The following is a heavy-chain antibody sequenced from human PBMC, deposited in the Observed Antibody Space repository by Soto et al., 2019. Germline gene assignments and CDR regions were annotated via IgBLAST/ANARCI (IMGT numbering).Heavy chain of an antibody. CDR2: IYYSGST. D-gene: IGHD2-2*01. V-gene: IGHV4-31*03. CDR1: GGSISSGGYY. CDR3: ARGYCSSTSCYLGGGGYGMDV. Sequence: QVQLQESGPGLVKPSQTLSLTCTVSGGSISSGGYYWSWIRQHPGKGLEWIGYIYYSGSTYYNPSLKSRVTISVDTSKSQFALKLSSVTAADTAVYYCARGYCSSTSCYLGGGGYGMDVWGQGTTVTVSS. J-gene: IGHJ6*02.